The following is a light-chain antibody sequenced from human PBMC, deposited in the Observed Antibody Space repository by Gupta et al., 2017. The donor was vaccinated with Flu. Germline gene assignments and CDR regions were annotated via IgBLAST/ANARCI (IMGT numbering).Light chain of an antibody. CDR2: RNN. CDR3: AAWDDIRSFGV. J-gene: IGLJ3*02. Sequence: QSVLTQPPSASVPPGQRVTSSCSGSSSNLGSNYVYWYHQLPGTAPKLLIYRNNQRPSGVPDRFSGSKSGTSASLAIIGLRAEDEADYYCAAWDDIRSFGVFGGGTKLTVL. CDR1: SSNLGSNY. V-gene: IGLV1-47*01.